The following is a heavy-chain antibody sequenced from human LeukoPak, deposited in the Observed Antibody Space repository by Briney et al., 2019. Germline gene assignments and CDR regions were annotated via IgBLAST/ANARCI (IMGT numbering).Heavy chain of an antibody. CDR3: ARFGHSYGLDY. Sequence: SETLSLTCTVSGGSISSYYWSWLRQPPGKGLEWIGYIYYSGSTNYNPSLKSRVTISVDTSKNQFSLKLSSVTAADTAVYYCARFGHSYGLDYWGQETLVTVSS. CDR2: IYYSGST. V-gene: IGHV4-59*08. J-gene: IGHJ4*02. D-gene: IGHD5-18*01. CDR1: GGSISSYY.